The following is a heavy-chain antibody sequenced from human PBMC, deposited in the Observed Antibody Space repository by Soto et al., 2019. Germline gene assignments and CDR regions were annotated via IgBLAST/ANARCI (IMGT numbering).Heavy chain of an antibody. J-gene: IGHJ4*02. CDR3: CRLDYGQGY. CDR2: INPRSGNS. D-gene: IGHD3-10*01. CDR1: GYTFTNHH. V-gene: IGHV1-46*01. Sequence: QVQLAQSGAEVKKPGASVRVSCKTSGYTFTNHHMHWVRQVPGEGLEWMGMINPRSGNSNYPQKFQGKVTLTRDTSTSTAYMELSRLAYDDPALYSCCRLDYGQGYWGQGTLVTVSS.